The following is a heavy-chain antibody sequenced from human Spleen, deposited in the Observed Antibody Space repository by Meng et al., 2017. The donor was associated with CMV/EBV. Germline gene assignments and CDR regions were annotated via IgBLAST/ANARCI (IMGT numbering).Heavy chain of an antibody. CDR1: GFTFSGYE. Sequence: GESLKISCVASGFTFSGYEMNWVRQAPGKGLEWVSYISSGGSTIFYADSVKGRFTISRDNAKNSLHLQMNSLRAEDTAVYFCARAIRNPPWRLSGSYYRGHYYYGLEVWGQGTTVTVSS. D-gene: IGHD1-26*01. J-gene: IGHJ6*02. CDR2: ISSGGSTI. CDR3: ARAIRNPPWRLSGSYYRGHYYYGLEV. V-gene: IGHV3-48*03.